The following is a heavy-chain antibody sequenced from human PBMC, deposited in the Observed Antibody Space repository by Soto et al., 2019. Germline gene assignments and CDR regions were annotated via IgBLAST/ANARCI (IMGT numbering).Heavy chain of an antibody. Sequence: ASVHVSCKASGGTFSSYAISWVRQAPGRGLAWVGGIIPIFGTANYAQKFQGRVTITADESTSTAYMELSSLRSEDTAVYYCAREAGSRGYSYGDAFDIWGQGTMVTVSS. CDR3: AREAGSRGYSYGDAFDI. CDR2: IIPIFGTA. CDR1: GGTFSSYA. V-gene: IGHV1-69*13. D-gene: IGHD5-18*01. J-gene: IGHJ3*02.